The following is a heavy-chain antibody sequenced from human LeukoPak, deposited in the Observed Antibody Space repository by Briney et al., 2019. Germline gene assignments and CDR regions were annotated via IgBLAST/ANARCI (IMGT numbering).Heavy chain of an antibody. D-gene: IGHD6-13*01. V-gene: IGHV6-1*01. CDR2: TYYKSKWFN. J-gene: IGHJ4*02. CDR1: GDSVSSNSAA. Sequence: SQTLSLTCAISGDSVSSNSAAWNWIRQSPSRGLEWLGRTYYKSKWFNDYAVSVKSRITINPDTSKNQFSLQVNSVTPEDTAVYCCARAKSGIAAAGLDYWGQGTLVTVSS. CDR3: ARAKSGIAAAGLDY.